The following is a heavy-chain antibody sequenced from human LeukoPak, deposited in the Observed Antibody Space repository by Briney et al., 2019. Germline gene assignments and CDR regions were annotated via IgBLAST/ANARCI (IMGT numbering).Heavy chain of an antibody. D-gene: IGHD6-19*01. J-gene: IGHJ2*01. CDR3: ARGLPNSSGWYSWYFDL. Sequence: SETLSLTCTVSGGSVSSGSYYWSWIRQPPGKGLEWIRYIYYSGSTNYNPSLKSRVTISVDTSKNQFSLKLSSVTAADTAVYYCARGLPNSSGWYSWYFDLWGRGTLVTVSS. CDR2: IYYSGST. V-gene: IGHV4-61*01. CDR1: GGSVSSGSYY.